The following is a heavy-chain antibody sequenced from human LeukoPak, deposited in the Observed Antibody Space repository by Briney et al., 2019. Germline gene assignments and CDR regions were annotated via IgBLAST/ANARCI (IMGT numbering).Heavy chain of an antibody. CDR1: GFLLSRYW. D-gene: IGHD3-22*01. V-gene: IGHV3-23*01. CDR2: ISGSGGNT. J-gene: IGHJ1*01. Sequence: PGGPCRLSCAASGFLLSRYWMSWLRQAPGRGLEWVSTISGSGGNTYYAESVKGRFSISRDNSKKTLFLEMSSLRADDTAVYYCAKEIRYDFSGHLDRWGQGSLVTASS. CDR3: AKEIRYDFSGHLDR.